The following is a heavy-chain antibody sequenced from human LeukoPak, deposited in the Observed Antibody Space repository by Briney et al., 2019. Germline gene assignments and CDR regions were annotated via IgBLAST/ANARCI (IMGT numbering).Heavy chain of an antibody. V-gene: IGHV3-15*01. Sequence: GGSLRLSCAASGLTFSSYAMSWVRLAPGRGLEWVAGHSRVENMIRAYAAPVKARFTISRDNSKNTVYLQMNSLEPDDTAVYFCATIPPAHDSSAGDYWGQGILVTVSS. D-gene: IGHD3-22*01. J-gene: IGHJ4*02. CDR1: GLTFSSYA. CDR2: HSRVENMIR. CDR3: ATIPPAHDSSAGDY.